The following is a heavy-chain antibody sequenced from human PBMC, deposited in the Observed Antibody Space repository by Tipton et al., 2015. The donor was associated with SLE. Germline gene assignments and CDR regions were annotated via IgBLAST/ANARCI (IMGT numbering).Heavy chain of an antibody. V-gene: IGHV4-39*07. Sequence: TLSLTCTVSGGSISSSSFYWGWVRQPPGKGLEWIGSIYYGGETYYNPSLKSRVTISVDTSKNQFSLKLNSVTAADTAMYYCARDGSTVTSTLYFFDSWGQGTLVTVSS. J-gene: IGHJ4*02. CDR3: ARDGSTVTSTLYFFDS. CDR1: GGSISSSSFY. CDR2: IYYGGET. D-gene: IGHD4-17*01.